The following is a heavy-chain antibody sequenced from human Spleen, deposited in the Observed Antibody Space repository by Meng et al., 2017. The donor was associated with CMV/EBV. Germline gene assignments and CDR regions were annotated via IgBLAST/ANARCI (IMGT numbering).Heavy chain of an antibody. J-gene: IGHJ4*02. Sequence: GESLKISCAASGFSLSNNTMHWVRQAPGKGLEWVSAISGSGGSTYYADSVKGRFTISRDNSKNTLYLQMNSLRAEDTAVYYCAKADLGYCSGTICYRFDYWGQGTLVTVSS. D-gene: IGHD2-2*01. V-gene: IGHV3-23*01. CDR3: AKADLGYCSGTICYRFDY. CDR1: GFSLSNNT. CDR2: ISGSGGST.